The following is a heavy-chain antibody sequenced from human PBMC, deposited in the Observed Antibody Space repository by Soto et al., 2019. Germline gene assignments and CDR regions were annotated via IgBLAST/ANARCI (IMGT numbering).Heavy chain of an antibody. CDR1: GGTFSSYA. CDR3: ARGGYSSSWEDWYGMDV. V-gene: IGHV1-69*12. J-gene: IGHJ6*02. CDR2: IIPIFGTA. D-gene: IGHD6-13*01. Sequence: QVQLVQSGAEVKKPGSSVKVSCKASGGTFSSYAISWVRQAPGQGLEWMGGIIPIFGTANYAQKFQGRVTITADESTSTAYMELSSLRSEDTAVYYCARGGYSSSWEDWYGMDVWGQGTTVTGSS.